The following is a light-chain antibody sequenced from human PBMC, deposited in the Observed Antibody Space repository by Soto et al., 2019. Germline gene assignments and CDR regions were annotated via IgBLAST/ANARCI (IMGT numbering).Light chain of an antibody. CDR1: QSVSSSY. CDR2: RTS. CDR3: QQYDSSPRT. V-gene: IGKV3-20*01. Sequence: EIVLTQSPGTLSLSPGERATPSCRASQSVSSSYLAWYQQKPGQAPRLLIYRTSNRATGIPDRFSGSGSGTDFTLTISRLEPEDFAVYWCQQYDSSPRTFGQGTKVEIK. J-gene: IGKJ1*01.